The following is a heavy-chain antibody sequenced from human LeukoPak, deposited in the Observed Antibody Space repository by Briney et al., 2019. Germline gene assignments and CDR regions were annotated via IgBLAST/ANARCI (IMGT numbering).Heavy chain of an antibody. CDR3: ARDRYSSSREGYFDY. Sequence: PSETLSLTCTVSGGSISSGDYYWSWIRQPPGKGLEWIGYIYYSGSTYYNPSLKSRVTISVDTSKNQFSLKLSSVTAADTAVYYCARDRYSSSREGYFDYWGQGTLVTVSS. CDR2: IYYSGST. CDR1: GGSISSGDYY. V-gene: IGHV4-30-4*02. D-gene: IGHD6-13*01. J-gene: IGHJ4*02.